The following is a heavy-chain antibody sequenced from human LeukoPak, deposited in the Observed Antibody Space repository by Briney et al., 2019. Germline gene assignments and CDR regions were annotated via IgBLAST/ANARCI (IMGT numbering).Heavy chain of an antibody. V-gene: IGHV1-2*02. D-gene: IGHD3-22*01. J-gene: IGHJ4*02. CDR2: LNPISDAT. Sequence: ASVKVSCKASGYTLTGYYIHRVRQAPGQGLEWMGWLNPISDATNYLQKFQGRVTMTRDTSISTAYLELSRLRSDDTAIYYCARVVATYYYDTSGSTPFDFRGQGTLVTVSS. CDR3: ARVVATYYYDTSGSTPFDF. CDR1: GYTLTGYY.